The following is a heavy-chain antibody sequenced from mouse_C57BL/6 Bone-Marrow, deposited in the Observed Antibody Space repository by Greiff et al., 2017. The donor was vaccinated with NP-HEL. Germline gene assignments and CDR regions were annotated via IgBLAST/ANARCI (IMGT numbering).Heavy chain of an antibody. CDR2: ISDGGSYT. CDR3: ARALYYGNFDY. V-gene: IGHV5-4*03. CDR1: GFTFSSYA. Sequence: EVMLVESGGGLVKPGGSLKLSCAASGFTFSSYAMSWVRQTPEKRLEWVATISDGGSYTYYPDNVKSRFTISRDNAKNNLYLQMSHLKSEDTAMYYCARALYYGNFDYWGQGTTLTVSS. D-gene: IGHD2-1*01. J-gene: IGHJ2*01.